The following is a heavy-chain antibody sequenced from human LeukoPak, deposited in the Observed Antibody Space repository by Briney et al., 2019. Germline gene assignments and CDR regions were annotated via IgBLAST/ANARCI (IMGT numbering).Heavy chain of an antibody. CDR1: GFTFSSYG. CDR2: IWYDGSNK. CDR3: AKDLGGGNSPPVFPNVGF. J-gene: IGHJ4*02. D-gene: IGHD4-23*01. V-gene: IGHV3-33*06. Sequence: GGSLRLSCAASGFTFSSYGMHWVRQAPGKGLEWVAVIWYDGSNKYYADSVKGRFTISRDNSKNTLYLQMNSLRAEDTAVYYCAKDLGGGNSPPVFPNVGFGGQGTLVTVSS.